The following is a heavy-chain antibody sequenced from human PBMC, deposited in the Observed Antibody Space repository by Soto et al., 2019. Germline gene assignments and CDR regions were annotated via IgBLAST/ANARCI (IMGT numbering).Heavy chain of an antibody. Sequence: EVQLVESGGGLVQPGGSLRLSCAASGFTFDDYAMHWVRQAPGKGLEWVSGISWNSGTIGYADSVKGRFTISRDNAKNSLYLQMNSLRAEDTALYYCSKGEFRQNFWYFDLWGRGTLVTVSS. D-gene: IGHD2-21*01. CDR2: ISWNSGTI. J-gene: IGHJ2*01. V-gene: IGHV3-9*01. CDR1: GFTFDDYA. CDR3: SKGEFRQNFWYFDL.